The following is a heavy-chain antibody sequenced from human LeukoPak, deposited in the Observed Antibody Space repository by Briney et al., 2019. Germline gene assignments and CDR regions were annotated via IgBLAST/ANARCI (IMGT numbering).Heavy chain of an antibody. CDR1: GFTFSSFG. J-gene: IGHJ4*02. CDR2: ISSSSSYI. CDR3: ARDPGYSSGWYGGFDY. D-gene: IGHD6-19*01. V-gene: IGHV3-21*01. Sequence: GGSLRLSCAASGFTFSSFGMSWVRQAPGKGLEWVSSISSSSSYIYYADSVKGRFTISRDNAKNSLYLQMNSLRAEDTAVYYCARDPGYSSGWYGGFDYWGQGTLVTVSS.